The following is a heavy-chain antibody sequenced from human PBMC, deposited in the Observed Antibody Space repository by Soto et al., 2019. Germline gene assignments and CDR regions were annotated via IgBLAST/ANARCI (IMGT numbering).Heavy chain of an antibody. D-gene: IGHD3-22*01. CDR1: GGSISSYY. V-gene: IGHV4-4*07. J-gene: IGHJ5*02. CDR2: IYTSGST. Sequence: SETLSLTCTVSGGSISSYYWSWIRQPAGKGLEWIGRIYTSGSTNYNPSLKSRVTMSVDTSKNLFSLKLSSVTAADTAVYYCARVGPWVPYYYDSSPYTFENWFDPWGQGTLVTVSS. CDR3: ARVGPWVPYYYDSSPYTFENWFDP.